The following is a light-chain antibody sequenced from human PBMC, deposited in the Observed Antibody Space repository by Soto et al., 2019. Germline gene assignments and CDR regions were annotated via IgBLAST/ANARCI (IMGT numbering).Light chain of an antibody. CDR1: SSDVGGYNY. J-gene: IGLJ1*01. CDR2: DVT. V-gene: IGLV2-14*01. Sequence: QSALTQPASVSGSPGQSITISCTGTSSDVGGYNYVSWYQQYPGKAPKLMIYDVTNRPSGVSNRFSGSKSGNTASLTISGLPDEDEADYYCGSYSISTAVFGTGTKVTVL. CDR3: GSYSISTAV.